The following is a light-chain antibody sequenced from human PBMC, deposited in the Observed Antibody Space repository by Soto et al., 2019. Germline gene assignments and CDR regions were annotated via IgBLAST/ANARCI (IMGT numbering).Light chain of an antibody. J-gene: IGKJ1*01. V-gene: IGKV1-5*03. CDR1: QTISSW. Sequence: DIQMTQSASTLSGSVGDRVTITCRASQTISSWLAWYQQKPGKAPKLLIYKASTLKSGVPSRFSGSGSGTDFTLTISRLEPEDFAVYYCQQYGSSGTFGQGTKVDIK. CDR2: KAS. CDR3: QQYGSSGT.